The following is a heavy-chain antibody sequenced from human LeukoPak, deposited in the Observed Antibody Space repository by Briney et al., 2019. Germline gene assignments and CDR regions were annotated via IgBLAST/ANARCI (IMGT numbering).Heavy chain of an antibody. J-gene: IGHJ3*02. V-gene: IGHV1-69*04. D-gene: IGHD2-8*01. CDR3: ARGRYCTRGSCYDVFDT. CDR2: IIPMVDIA. Sequence: ASVRVSCKASEDTFSSYAISWVRQAPGQGLEWMGRIIPMVDIANYAQKFQGRVTITADKSTSTAYMELSSLRSEDTAVYYCARGRYCTRGSCYDVFDTWGQGTMVTVSS. CDR1: EDTFSSYA.